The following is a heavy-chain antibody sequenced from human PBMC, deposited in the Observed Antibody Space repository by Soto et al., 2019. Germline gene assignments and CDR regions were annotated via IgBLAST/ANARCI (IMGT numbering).Heavy chain of an antibody. D-gene: IGHD6-19*01. CDR2: IKHSGSS. V-gene: IGHV4-34*01. Sequence: QVQQQPWGAGLLKPSETLSLTCAVYAGSFSHYYWNWIRQSPGKGLEWIGKIKHSGSSNYNPSLRGRVSISVDMSKNQFSLRLTSVTAADTAVYYCARGGSSDWQVALDIWGQGTMVTVSS. J-gene: IGHJ3*02. CDR3: ARGGSSDWQVALDI. CDR1: AGSFSHYY.